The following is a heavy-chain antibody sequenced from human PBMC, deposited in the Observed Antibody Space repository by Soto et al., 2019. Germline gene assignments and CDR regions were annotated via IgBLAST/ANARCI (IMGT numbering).Heavy chain of an antibody. V-gene: IGHV1-18*01. J-gene: IGHJ4*02. CDR1: GYTFTNFG. Sequence: QVQLVQSGAEVKKPGASVKVSCKASGYTFTNFGISWVRQAPGQGLEWMGWISAYNGNTNYAQNFQGRVTMTTDTSTSXXXXXXXXXXXXXXXXXXXXXXXXXIXYWGQGTLVTVSS. CDR3: XXXXXXIXY. CDR2: ISAYNGNT.